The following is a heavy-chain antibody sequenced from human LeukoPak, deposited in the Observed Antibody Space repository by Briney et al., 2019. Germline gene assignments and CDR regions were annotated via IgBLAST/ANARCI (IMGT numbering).Heavy chain of an antibody. D-gene: IGHD3-22*01. CDR1: GFTFSTYG. V-gene: IGHV3-23*01. J-gene: IGHJ4*02. Sequence: GGSLRLSCAASGFTFSTYGLSWVRQAPGKGLEWVSGISGSGGSTYYADSVKGRFTISRDNSKNTLYLQMNSRRAEDTAVYYCASSRYDSSGYYGIIAYWGQGTLVTVSS. CDR3: ASSRYDSSGYYGIIAY. CDR2: ISGSGGST.